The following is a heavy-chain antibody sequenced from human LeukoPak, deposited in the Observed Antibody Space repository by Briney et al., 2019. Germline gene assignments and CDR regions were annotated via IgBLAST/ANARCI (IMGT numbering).Heavy chain of an antibody. J-gene: IGHJ4*02. CDR3: ARHPSYYDRIDY. Sequence: PSETPSLTCTVSGGSISSGDYYWSWIRQPPGKGLEWIGYIYYSGSTYYNPSLKSRVTISVDTSKNQFSLKLSSVTAADTAVYYCARHPSYYDRIDYWGQGTLVTVSS. CDR1: GGSISSGDYY. V-gene: IGHV4-30-4*01. CDR2: IYYSGST. D-gene: IGHD3-22*01.